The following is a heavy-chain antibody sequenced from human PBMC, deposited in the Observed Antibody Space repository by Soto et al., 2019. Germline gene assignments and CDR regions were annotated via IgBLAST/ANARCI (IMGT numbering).Heavy chain of an antibody. D-gene: IGHD2-15*01. J-gene: IGHJ4*02. Sequence: QVQLVQSGAEVKKPGASVKVSVKAAGYTFKNYFIHWVRQAPGQSLEWMGWINTYNDDTEYSEKFQGRVAITTDTSASTAYMELSSLTSEDTAVYYCARDWGSRGAVDYWGQGTLVIVSS. CDR1: GYTFKNYF. V-gene: IGHV1-3*04. CDR2: INTYNDDT. CDR3: ARDWGSRGAVDY.